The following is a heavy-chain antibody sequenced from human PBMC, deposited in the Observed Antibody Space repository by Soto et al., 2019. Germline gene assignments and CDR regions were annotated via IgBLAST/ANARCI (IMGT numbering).Heavy chain of an antibody. Sequence: GGSLRLSCAASGFTFSSYSMNWVRQAPGKGLEWVSSISSSSSYIYYADSVKGRFTISRDNAKNSLYLQMNSLRAEDTAVYYCARTSDGDYQRFDYWGQGTLVTVSS. CDR3: ARTSDGDYQRFDY. D-gene: IGHD4-17*01. V-gene: IGHV3-21*01. CDR1: GFTFSSYS. J-gene: IGHJ4*02. CDR2: ISSSSSYI.